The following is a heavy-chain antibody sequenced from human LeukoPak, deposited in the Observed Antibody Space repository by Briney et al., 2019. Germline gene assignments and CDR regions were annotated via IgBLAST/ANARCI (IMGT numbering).Heavy chain of an antibody. J-gene: IGHJ6*02. CDR1: GGSISPYY. Sequence: SETLSLTCTVSGGSISPYYWSWIRQPPGKGLEWIGEINHSGSTNYNPSLKSRVTISVDTSKNQFSLKLSSVTAADTAVYYCARISTTVTTAGYYYYGMDVWGQGTTVTVSS. V-gene: IGHV4-34*01. D-gene: IGHD4-17*01. CDR3: ARISTTVTTAGYYYYGMDV. CDR2: INHSGST.